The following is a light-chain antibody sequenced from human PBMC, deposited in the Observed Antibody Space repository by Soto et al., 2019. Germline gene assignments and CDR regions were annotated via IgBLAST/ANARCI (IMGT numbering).Light chain of an antibody. V-gene: IGLV2-8*01. CDR1: SSDVGGYNY. CDR3: SSDSGSYNLV. J-gene: IGLJ2*01. Sequence: QSALTQPPSASGSPGQSVTISCTGTSSDVGGYNYVSWYQQHPGKAPHLMIYEVSKRPSGVPDRFSGSKSGNTASLTVSGLQAEDEADYYCSSDSGSYNLVFGGGTKLTVL. CDR2: EVS.